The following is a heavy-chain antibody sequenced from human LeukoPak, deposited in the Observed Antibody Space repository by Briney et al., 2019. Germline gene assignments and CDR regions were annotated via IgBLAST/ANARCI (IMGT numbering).Heavy chain of an antibody. CDR2: IYYSGST. Sequence: SETQSLTCTVSGGSISSYYWSWIRQPPGKGLEWIGYIYYSGSTNYNPSLKSRVTISVDTSKNQFSLKLSSVTAADTAVYYCAREDGYMLYWGQGTLVTVSS. CDR1: GGSISSYY. V-gene: IGHV4-59*01. D-gene: IGHD5-24*01. CDR3: AREDGYMLY. J-gene: IGHJ4*02.